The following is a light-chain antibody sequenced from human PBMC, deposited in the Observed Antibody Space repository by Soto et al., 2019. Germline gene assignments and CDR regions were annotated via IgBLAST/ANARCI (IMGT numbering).Light chain of an antibody. CDR3: QQNNNFPFS. V-gene: IGKV1-12*02. J-gene: IGKJ3*01. CDR1: QDIIRG. CDR2: AAT. Sequence: DIQMTQSPTSVSASVGDRVTITCRASQDIIRGLAWYQQKSGQAPRLLIFAATSLQRGVPSRFRGTGSGTDFTLTISSLQPEDFATYYCQQNNNFPFSFGPGTKVDIK.